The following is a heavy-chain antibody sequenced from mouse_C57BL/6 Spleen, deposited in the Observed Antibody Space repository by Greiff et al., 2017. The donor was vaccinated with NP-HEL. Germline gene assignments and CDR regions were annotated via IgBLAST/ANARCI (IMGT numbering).Heavy chain of an antibody. V-gene: IGHV1-76*01. CDR3: ARPFITTVVPFAY. CDR2: IYPGSGNT. CDR1: GYTFTDYY. J-gene: IGHJ3*01. D-gene: IGHD1-1*01. Sequence: QVQLQQSGAELVRPGASVKLSCKASGYTFTDYYINWVKQRPGQGLEWIARIYPGSGNTYYNEKFKGKATLTAEKSSSTAYMQLSSLTSEDSAVYFCARPFITTVVPFAYWGQGTLVTVSA.